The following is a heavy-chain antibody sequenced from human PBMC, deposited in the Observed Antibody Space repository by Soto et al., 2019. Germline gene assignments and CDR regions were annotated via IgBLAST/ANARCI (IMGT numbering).Heavy chain of an antibody. CDR3: ARGIVVVSAAIGEGARTGMDV. D-gene: IGHD2-21*02. Sequence: FAANVSCKASGGTFSSYAISWVRQAPGQGLEWMGGIIPIFGTANYAQKFQGRVTITADKSTSTAYMELSSLRSEDTAVYYCARGIVVVSAAIGEGARTGMDVW. CDR2: IIPIFGTA. V-gene: IGHV1-69*06. J-gene: IGHJ6*01. CDR1: GGTFSSYA.